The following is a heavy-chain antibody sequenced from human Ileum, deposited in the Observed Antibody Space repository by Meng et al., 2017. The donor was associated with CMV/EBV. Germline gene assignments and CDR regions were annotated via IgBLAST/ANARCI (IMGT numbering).Heavy chain of an antibody. CDR2: IYYSGST. D-gene: IGHD3-3*01. V-gene: IGHV4-61*01. CDR3: ARVGKTIFGVVIGFDP. CDR1: SVSSGSYY. Sequence: SVSSGSYYWSWIRQPTGKGLEWIGYIYYSGSTNYPPSLKTPVTISVDTSKNQFSLKLSSVTAADTAVYYCARVGKTIFGVVIGFDPWGQGTLVTVSS. J-gene: IGHJ5*02.